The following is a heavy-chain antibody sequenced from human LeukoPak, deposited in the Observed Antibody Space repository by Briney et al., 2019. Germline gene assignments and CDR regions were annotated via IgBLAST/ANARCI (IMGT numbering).Heavy chain of an antibody. Sequence: GGSLRLSCAVSGFTFSSYGMHWVRQAPGKGLEWVSAISGSGGSTYYADSVKGRFTISRDNSKNTLYLQMNSLRAEDTAVYYCAKESGMVRGVYFDYWGQGTLVTVSS. J-gene: IGHJ4*02. D-gene: IGHD3-10*01. CDR2: ISGSGGST. V-gene: IGHV3-23*01. CDR1: GFTFSSYG. CDR3: AKESGMVRGVYFDY.